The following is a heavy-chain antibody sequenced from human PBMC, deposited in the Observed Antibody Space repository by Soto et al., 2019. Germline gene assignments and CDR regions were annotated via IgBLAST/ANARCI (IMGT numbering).Heavy chain of an antibody. V-gene: IGHV3-9*01. CDR1: GFTFDDYA. J-gene: IGHJ6*03. D-gene: IGHD3-16*02. CDR3: AKAAGSYRYYMDV. Sequence: EVQLVESGGGLVQPGRSLRLSCAASGFTFDDYAMHWVRQAPGKGLEWVSGISWNSGSIGYAGSVKGRFTISRDNAKNSLYLQMNSLRAEDTALYYCAKAAGSYRYYMDVWGKGTTVTVSS. CDR2: ISWNSGSI.